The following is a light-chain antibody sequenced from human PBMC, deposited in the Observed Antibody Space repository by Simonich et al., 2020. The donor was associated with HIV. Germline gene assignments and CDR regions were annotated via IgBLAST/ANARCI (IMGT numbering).Light chain of an antibody. Sequence: EIVLTQSPGTLSLSPGENATLSCTASQSVTSHILAWNQQKPGQAPRLLIDGESIRATGIPDRFRGSGSGTDFTLTISRLEPEDFAVYYCQQYGTSSTFGGGTKVEIK. CDR1: QSVTSHI. J-gene: IGKJ4*01. CDR2: GES. V-gene: IGKV3-20*01. CDR3: QQYGTSST.